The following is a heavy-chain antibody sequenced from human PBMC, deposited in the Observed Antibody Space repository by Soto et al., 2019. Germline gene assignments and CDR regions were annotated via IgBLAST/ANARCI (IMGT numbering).Heavy chain of an antibody. CDR2: IMPVFPTP. J-gene: IGHJ6*02. CDR3: ARDQARLKLGGNYYYILDV. D-gene: IGHD2-8*01. CDR1: GGTFSTSA. Sequence: QVQLVQSGAEVKKPGSSVKVSCKTSGGTFSTSAISWVRQAPGQGLEWVGGIMPVFPTPDYAQNFQGRVTNTADESTTSPYQDLNSLRADDADVYYCARDQARLKLGGNYYYILDVWGQGTAITVSS. V-gene: IGHV1-69*12.